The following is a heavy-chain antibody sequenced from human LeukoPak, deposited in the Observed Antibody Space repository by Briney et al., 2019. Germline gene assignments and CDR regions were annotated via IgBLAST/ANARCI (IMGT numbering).Heavy chain of an antibody. D-gene: IGHD2-15*01. CDR2: ISGSGGRT. J-gene: IGHJ4*02. Sequence: PGGSLRLSCAASGFTFSTYGMSWVRQAPGKGLEWVSTISGSGGRTYYADSVKGRFTISRDNSKNTLYLQMNSLGAEDTAVYYCASSGDYCSGGSCYYEPFDYWGQGTLVTVSS. V-gene: IGHV3-23*01. CDR3: ASSGDYCSGGSCYYEPFDY. CDR1: GFTFSTYG.